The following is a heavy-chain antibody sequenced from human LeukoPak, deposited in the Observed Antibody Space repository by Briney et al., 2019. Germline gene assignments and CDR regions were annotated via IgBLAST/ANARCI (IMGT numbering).Heavy chain of an antibody. CDR1: GFTFASYA. Sequence: GGFLRLSCAASGFTFASYAMTWVRQAPGKGLEWVSSISGSGGGTYYADSVKGRFTISRDNSKNTLYLQMNSLRAEDTAVYYCASHLRGYTYGVDSWGQGTLVTVSS. V-gene: IGHV3-23*01. CDR2: ISGSGGGT. J-gene: IGHJ4*02. CDR3: ASHLRGYTYGVDS. D-gene: IGHD5-12*01.